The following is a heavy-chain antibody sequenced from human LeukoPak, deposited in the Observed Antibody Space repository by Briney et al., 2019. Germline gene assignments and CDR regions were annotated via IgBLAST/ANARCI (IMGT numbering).Heavy chain of an antibody. J-gene: IGHJ4*02. D-gene: IGHD1-26*01. V-gene: IGHV4-31*03. CDR3: ARDKRSSGFDY. CDR1: GGSISSGGYY. CDR2: IYYSGST. Sequence: PSETLSLTCTVSGGSISSGGYYWSWIRQHPGKGREWIGYIYYSGSTYYNPSLKSRVTISVDTSKNQFSLKLSSVTAADTAVYYCARDKRSSGFDYWGQGTLVTVSS.